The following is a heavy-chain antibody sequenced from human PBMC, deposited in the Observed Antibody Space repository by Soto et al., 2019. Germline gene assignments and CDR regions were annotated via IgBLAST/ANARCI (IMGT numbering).Heavy chain of an antibody. CDR3: AIQGDIVVVVAASYCYYGMDV. J-gene: IGHJ6*02. CDR1: GGTFSSYA. Sequence: SVKVSCKASGGTFSSYAISWVRQAPGQGLEWMGGIIPIFGTANYAQKLQGRVTITADESTSTAYMELSSLRSEDTAVYYCAIQGDIVVVVAASYCYYGMDVWGQGTTVTVSS. CDR2: IIPIFGTA. D-gene: IGHD2-15*01. V-gene: IGHV1-69*13.